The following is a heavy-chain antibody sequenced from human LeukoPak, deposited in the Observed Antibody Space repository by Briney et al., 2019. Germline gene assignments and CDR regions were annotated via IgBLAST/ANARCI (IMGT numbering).Heavy chain of an antibody. V-gene: IGHV1-69*13. CDR1: GGTFSSYA. J-gene: IGHJ6*02. D-gene: IGHD2-21*02. CDR3: AREKGCGGDCYDYYYGMDV. CDR2: IIPIFGTA. Sequence: GASVKVSCKASGGTFSSYAISWVRQAPGQGLEWMGGIIPIFGTANYAQKFQGRVTITADESTSTAYMELSSLRNEDTDVYYCAREKGCGGDCYDYYYGMDVWGQGTTVTVSS.